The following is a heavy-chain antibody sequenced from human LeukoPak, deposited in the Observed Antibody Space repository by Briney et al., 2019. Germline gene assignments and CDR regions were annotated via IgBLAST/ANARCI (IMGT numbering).Heavy chain of an antibody. V-gene: IGHV4-39*07. CDR1: GGSISSSSYY. CDR3: ARVSLLLWFGERSSPYFDY. Sequence: SETLSLTRTVSGGSISSSSYYWGWIRQPPGKGLEWIGSIYYSGSTYYNPSLKSRVTISVDTSKNQFSLKLSSVTAADTAVYYCARVSLLLWFGERSSPYFDYWGQGTLVTVSS. J-gene: IGHJ4*02. D-gene: IGHD3-10*01. CDR2: IYYSGST.